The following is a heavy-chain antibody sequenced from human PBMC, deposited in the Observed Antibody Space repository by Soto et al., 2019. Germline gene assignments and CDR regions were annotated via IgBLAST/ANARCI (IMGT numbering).Heavy chain of an antibody. D-gene: IGHD3-3*01. CDR3: ARIGTSAYYDFWTRGFDP. CDR1: VGNFSGYY. Sequence: PSATQSLCCAVYVGNFSGYYWIWLRQPPGQGLEWIGEINHSGSNNYNPSLKSRVTISVDTSKNQFSLKLSSVTAADTAVYYCARIGTSAYYDFWTRGFDPWGQGTLVTVA. J-gene: IGHJ5*02. CDR2: INHSGSN. V-gene: IGHV4-34*01.